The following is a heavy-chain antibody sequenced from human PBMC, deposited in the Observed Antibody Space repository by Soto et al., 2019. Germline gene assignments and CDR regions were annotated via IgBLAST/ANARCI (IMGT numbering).Heavy chain of an antibody. CDR2: MKKDGSEK. V-gene: IGHV3-7*03. J-gene: IGHJ4*02. CDR1: GFTFGDYW. CDR3: AKLGSGYYTGLYFDY. Sequence: GGSLRLSCAASGFTFGDYWMSWVRQPPGKGLEWVAHMKKDGSEKYYVDSVKGRFTVSRDNTKNSLYLQMNSLRAEDTAVYYCAKLGSGYYTGLYFDYWGPGTLVTVSS. D-gene: IGHD3-3*01.